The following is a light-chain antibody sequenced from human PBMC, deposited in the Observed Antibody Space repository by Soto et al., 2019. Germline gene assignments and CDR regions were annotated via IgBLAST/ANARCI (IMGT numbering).Light chain of an antibody. CDR2: GAS. CDR3: QQYGSSPRVYT. J-gene: IGKJ2*01. V-gene: IGKV3-20*01. CDR1: QSVSSSY. Sequence: EIVLTQSPGTLSLSPGERATLSCRASQSVSSSYLAWYQQKPGQAPRLLIYGASSRATGIPDRFSGSVSGTDFTLTISRLEPDDFAVYYCQQYGSSPRVYTFGQGTKLEIK.